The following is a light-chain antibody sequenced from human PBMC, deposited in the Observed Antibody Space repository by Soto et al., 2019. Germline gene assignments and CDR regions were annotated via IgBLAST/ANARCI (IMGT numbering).Light chain of an antibody. J-gene: IGLJ1*01. CDR2: GNS. V-gene: IGLV1-40*01. Sequence: QSVLTQPPSVSGAPGQRVTISCTGSSSNIGAGYDVHWYQQLPGTAPKLLIYGNSNRPSGVPDRFSGSKSGTSASLAITGLQAEDETDYYSQSYESSLSGYVFGTGTKVTVL. CDR3: QSYESSLSGYV. CDR1: SSNIGAGYD.